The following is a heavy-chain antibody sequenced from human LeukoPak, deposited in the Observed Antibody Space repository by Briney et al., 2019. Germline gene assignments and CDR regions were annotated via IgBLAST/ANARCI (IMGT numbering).Heavy chain of an antibody. CDR1: GGSISNSY. CDR3: ARGPGQLTSECFDS. Sequence: SETLSLTCTVSGGSISNSYWSWIRQPAGKGLEWVGRIYPTDITTYNPSLKSRVTLPVDTSKNQSSLKVNSVTAADAAVYYCARGPGQLTSECFDSWGQGILVTVSS. J-gene: IGHJ5*01. CDR2: IYPTDIT. D-gene: IGHD6-13*01. V-gene: IGHV4-4*07.